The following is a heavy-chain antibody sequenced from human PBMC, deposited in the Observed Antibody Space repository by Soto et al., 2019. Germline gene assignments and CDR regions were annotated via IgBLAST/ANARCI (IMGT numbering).Heavy chain of an antibody. CDR3: ARAQGRVKGIVVVPAARYYFDY. CDR2: IYYSGST. V-gene: IGHV4-31*03. D-gene: IGHD2-2*01. J-gene: IGHJ4*02. CDR1: GGSISSGGYY. Sequence: QVQLQESGPGLVKPSQTLSLTCTVSGGSISSGGYYWSWIRQHPGKGLEWIGYIYYSGSTYYNPSLRSRVTLAVDTSKNQFSLKLSSVTAADTAVYYCARAQGRVKGIVVVPAARYYFDYWGQGPLVTVSS.